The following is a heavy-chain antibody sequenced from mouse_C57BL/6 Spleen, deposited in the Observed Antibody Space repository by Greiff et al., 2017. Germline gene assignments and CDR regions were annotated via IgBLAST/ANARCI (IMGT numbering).Heavy chain of an antibody. CDR2: IDPENGDT. CDR1: GFNIKDDY. Sequence: EVQLVESGAELVRPGASVKLSCTASGFNIKDDYMHWVKQRPEQGLEWIGWIDPENGDTEYASKFQGKATITADTSSNTAYLQLSSLTSEDTAVYYCTTDYYGSSYESVYFDYWGQGTTLTVSS. D-gene: IGHD1-1*01. J-gene: IGHJ2*01. CDR3: TTDYYGSSYESVYFDY. V-gene: IGHV14-4*01.